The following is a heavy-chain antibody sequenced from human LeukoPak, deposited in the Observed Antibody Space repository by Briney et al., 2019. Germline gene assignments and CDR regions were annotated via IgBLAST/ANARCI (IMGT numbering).Heavy chain of an antibody. Sequence: SGTLSLTCTVSGGSISSGGYYWSWIRQHPGKGLEWIGYIYYSGSTYYNPSLKSRVTISVDTSKNQFSLKLSSVTAADTAVYYRARGHLMTTVPFDYWGQGTLVTVSS. CDR1: GGSISSGGYY. V-gene: IGHV4-31*03. D-gene: IGHD4-17*01. CDR3: ARGHLMTTVPFDY. J-gene: IGHJ4*02. CDR2: IYYSGST.